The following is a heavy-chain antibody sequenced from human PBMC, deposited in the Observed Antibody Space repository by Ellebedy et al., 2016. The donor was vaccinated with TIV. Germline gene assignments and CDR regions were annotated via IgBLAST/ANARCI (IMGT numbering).Heavy chain of an antibody. D-gene: IGHD3-10*01. J-gene: IGHJ6*02. Sequence: AASVKVSCKASGYTFTGYYMHWVRQAPGQGLEWMGWINPNSGGTNYAQKFQGRVTMTRDTSISTAYMGLSRLRSDDTAVYYCARQAIRGLGDYGIDVWGQGTTVTVSS. CDR3: ARQAIRGLGDYGIDV. CDR1: GYTFTGYY. CDR2: INPNSGGT. V-gene: IGHV1-2*02.